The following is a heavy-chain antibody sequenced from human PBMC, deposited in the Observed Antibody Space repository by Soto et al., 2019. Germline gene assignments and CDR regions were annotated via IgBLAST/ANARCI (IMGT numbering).Heavy chain of an antibody. V-gene: IGHV3-9*01. Sequence: GGSLRLSCAASGFTFGDYVMHWGRQAPGKGLEWVSGISWNSGSIGYADSVKGRFTISRDNAKNSLYLQMNSLRAEDTALYYCAKDMSFGSGWFYFDYWGQGTLVTVSS. CDR2: ISWNSGSI. D-gene: IGHD6-19*01. CDR3: AKDMSFGSGWFYFDY. CDR1: GFTFGDYV. J-gene: IGHJ4*02.